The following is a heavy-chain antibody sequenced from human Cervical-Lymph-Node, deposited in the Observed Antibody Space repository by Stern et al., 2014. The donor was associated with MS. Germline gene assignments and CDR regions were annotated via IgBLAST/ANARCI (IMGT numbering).Heavy chain of an antibody. CDR1: GG. CDR2: IIPFVGTA. CDR3: GRGGGDNWFDP. Sequence: QVQLVQSGADVKKPGSSVRVSCKTSGGISWLRQAPGQGLEWMGGIIPFVGTANYAQTFQGRLTITADTSTTTTYTELSSLPHDDTAGYYCGRGGGDNWFDPWGQGTLVSVSS. D-gene: IGHD3-16*01. V-gene: IGHV1-69*06. J-gene: IGHJ5*02.